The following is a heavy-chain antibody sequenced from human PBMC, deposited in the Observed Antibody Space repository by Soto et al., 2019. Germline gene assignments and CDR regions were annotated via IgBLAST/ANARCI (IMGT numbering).Heavy chain of an antibody. CDR2: ISGSGAYT. CDR3: AKSSPIGVYYFDY. D-gene: IGHD3-3*01. J-gene: IGHJ4*02. CDR1: GFTFSDYY. V-gene: IGHV3-23*01. Sequence: GGSLRLSCAVSGFTFSDYYMSWVRQAPGKGLEWVSTISGSGAYTYYADSVKGRFTISRDNSKNTLYLQMSTLRAEDTALYYCAKSSPIGVYYFDYWGQGTLVTVSS.